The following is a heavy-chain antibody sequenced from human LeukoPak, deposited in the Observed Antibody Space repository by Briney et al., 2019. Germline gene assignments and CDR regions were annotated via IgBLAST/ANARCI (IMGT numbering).Heavy chain of an antibody. CDR2: ISLNGGDT. CDR3: ARDLVGTSPDGKNYYYYGMDV. D-gene: IGHD2-21*02. J-gene: IGHJ6*02. V-gene: IGHV3-30*04. CDR1: GFTFSSFA. Sequence: GRSLRLSCAASGFTFSSFAMHWVRQAPGKGLEWVAVISLNGGDTNYAGSVKGRFTISRDNSKNTLYLQMNSLRAEDTAVYYCARDLVGTSPDGKNYYYYGMDVWGQGTTVTVSS.